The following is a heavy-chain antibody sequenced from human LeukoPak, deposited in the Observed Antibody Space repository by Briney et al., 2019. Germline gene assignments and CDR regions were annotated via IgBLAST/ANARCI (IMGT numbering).Heavy chain of an antibody. CDR3: ARASWEMATIKLDY. CDR1: GYTFTSYA. CDR2: INAGNGNT. Sequence: ASVKVSCKASGYTFTSYAMHWVRQAPGQRLEWMGWINAGNGNTKYSQEFQGRVTITRDTSASTAYMELSSLRSEDMAVYYCARASWEMATIKLDYWGQGTLVTISS. D-gene: IGHD5-24*01. J-gene: IGHJ4*02. V-gene: IGHV1-3*03.